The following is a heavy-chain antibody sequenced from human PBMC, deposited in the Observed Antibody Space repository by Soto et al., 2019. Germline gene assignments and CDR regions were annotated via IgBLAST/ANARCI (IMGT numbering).Heavy chain of an antibody. Sequence: GGSLRLSCAASGFTLSAYDMHWVRQAEGKGLEWVSALGAADDPYYLVSVKGRFTISRENAKNSLYLQMNNLRAGDTAVYYCARAYSGRLPRRADYYYAMDVWGHGTTVTVSS. CDR1: GFTLSAYD. V-gene: IGHV3-13*05. CDR3: ARAYSGRLPRRADYYYAMDV. CDR2: LGAADDP. J-gene: IGHJ6*02. D-gene: IGHD2-15*01.